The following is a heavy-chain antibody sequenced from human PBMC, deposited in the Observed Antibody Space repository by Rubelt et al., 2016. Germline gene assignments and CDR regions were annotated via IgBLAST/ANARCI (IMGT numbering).Heavy chain of an antibody. Sequence: EVQLVESGGGLVKPGGSLRLSCAASGFTFSSYAMSWVRQAPGKGLEWVSAISGSGGSTYYADSVKGRFTISRDNSKNTLYLQMNSLRAEDTAVYYCAKDVSGYDLSNYYYYYMDVWGKGTTVTVSS. J-gene: IGHJ6*03. V-gene: IGHV3-23*04. CDR2: ISGSGGST. CDR3: AKDVSGYDLSNYYYYYMDV. D-gene: IGHD5-12*01. CDR1: GFTFSSYA.